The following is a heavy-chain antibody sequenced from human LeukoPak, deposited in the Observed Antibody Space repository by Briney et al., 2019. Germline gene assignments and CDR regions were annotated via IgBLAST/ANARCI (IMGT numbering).Heavy chain of an antibody. J-gene: IGHJ5*02. V-gene: IGHV4-39*07. CDR2: IYYSGST. D-gene: IGHD3-10*01. Sequence: PSETLSLTCTVSGGSISSSSYYWGWIRQPPGKGLEWIGSIYYSGSTYYNPSLKSRVTISVDTSKNQFSLKLSSVTAADTAVYYCARERRRHCYGSGSQPYNWFDPWGQGTLVTVSS. CDR3: ARERRRHCYGSGSQPYNWFDP. CDR1: GGSISSSSYY.